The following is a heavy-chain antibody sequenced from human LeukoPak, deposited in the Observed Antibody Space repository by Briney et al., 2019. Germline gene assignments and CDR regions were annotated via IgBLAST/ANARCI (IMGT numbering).Heavy chain of an antibody. V-gene: IGHV1-2*02. CDR3: ERRYYYGSGSYFDY. CDR2: INPNSGGT. CDR1: GYTFTGYY. Sequence: ASVKVSCKASGYTFTGYYIHWVRQAPGQGLEWMGWINPNSGGTNYSQKFQGRVTMMRDTSISTAYMELSRLRSDDTAVYYCERRYYYGSGSYFDYWGQGTLVTVSS. D-gene: IGHD3-10*01. J-gene: IGHJ4*02.